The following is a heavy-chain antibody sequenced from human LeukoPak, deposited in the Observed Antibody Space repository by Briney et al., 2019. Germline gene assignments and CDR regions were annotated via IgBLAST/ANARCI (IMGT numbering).Heavy chain of an antibody. V-gene: IGHV4-4*02. CDR3: ASSRDYYHNCMDV. Sequence: KPSETLSLTCAVSGGSISSSNWWSWVRQSPGKGLEWIGEIYHSGSTNYNPSLKSRVAISVDKSKSQFSLKLSSVTAADTAIYYCASSRDYYHNCMDVWGKGTTVTVSS. CDR2: IYHSGST. J-gene: IGHJ6*03. CDR1: GGSISSSNW.